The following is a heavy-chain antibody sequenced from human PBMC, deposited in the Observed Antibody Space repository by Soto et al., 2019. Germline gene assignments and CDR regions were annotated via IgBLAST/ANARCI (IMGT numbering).Heavy chain of an antibody. J-gene: IGHJ6*02. CDR1: GGTFSSYT. Sequence: SVKVSCKASGGTFSSYTISWVRQAPGQGLEWMGRIIPILGIANYAQKFQGRVTITADKSTSTAYMELSSLRSEDTAVYYCARDPGGQLATYYYYGMDVWGQGTTVTVSS. V-gene: IGHV1-69*04. D-gene: IGHD6-13*01. CDR2: IIPILGIA. CDR3: ARDPGGQLATYYYYGMDV.